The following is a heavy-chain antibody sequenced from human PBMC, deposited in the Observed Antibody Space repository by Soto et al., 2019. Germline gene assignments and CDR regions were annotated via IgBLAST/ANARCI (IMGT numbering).Heavy chain of an antibody. J-gene: IGHJ5*02. CDR1: GYTFSDYA. CDR2: INIGKGDT. D-gene: IGHD3-9*01. CDR3: AREYYDVLAGRSFDP. V-gene: IGHV1-3*04. Sequence: QVQLVQSGAEVKKPGASVKVSCQASGYTFSDYAMHWVRQAPGQRLEWVGWINIGKGDTKYSQKFQDRVTITRDISASTVYMELTTLRPKDTALYYCAREYYDVLAGRSFDPWGQGTQVTVSS.